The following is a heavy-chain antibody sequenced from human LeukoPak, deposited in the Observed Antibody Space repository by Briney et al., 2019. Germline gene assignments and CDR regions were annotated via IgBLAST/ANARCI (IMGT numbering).Heavy chain of an antibody. CDR2: IRYDGSHK. CDR3: ARKSSGWYGGWWFDP. Sequence: GGSLRLSCAASGFTFSDYGMHWVRQAPGKGLEWVAFIRYDGSHKYYVDSVKGRFIISRDNSKNTLYLQMNSLRAEDTAVYYCARKSSGWYGGWWFDPWGQGTLVTVSS. V-gene: IGHV3-30*02. D-gene: IGHD6-19*01. CDR1: GFTFSDYG. J-gene: IGHJ5*02.